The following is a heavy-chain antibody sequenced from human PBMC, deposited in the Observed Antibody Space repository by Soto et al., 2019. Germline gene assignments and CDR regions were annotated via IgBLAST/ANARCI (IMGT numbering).Heavy chain of an antibody. Sequence: QVQLVQSGPEVKKPGASAKVSCKTSGYTFSNFGISWMRQVPGQGLEWMGWISAYNGETNYAQKFQGRVSMTTDTSTNTAYMELGSLRSDDTAVYYCARASGTGVGTTSYWGQGTLVTVSP. CDR1: GYTFSNFG. J-gene: IGHJ4*02. V-gene: IGHV1-18*01. D-gene: IGHD1-26*01. CDR3: ARASGTGVGTTSY. CDR2: ISAYNGET.